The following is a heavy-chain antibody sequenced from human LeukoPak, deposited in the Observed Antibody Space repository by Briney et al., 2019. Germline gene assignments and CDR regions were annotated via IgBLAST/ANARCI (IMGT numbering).Heavy chain of an antibody. V-gene: IGHV3-48*02. D-gene: IGHD3-22*01. CDR3: ARAMRSAYDY. Sequence: YADSVKGRFTISRDNAENSLYLQMNSLRDEDTAVYYCARAMRSAYDYWGQGTLVTVSS. J-gene: IGHJ4*02.